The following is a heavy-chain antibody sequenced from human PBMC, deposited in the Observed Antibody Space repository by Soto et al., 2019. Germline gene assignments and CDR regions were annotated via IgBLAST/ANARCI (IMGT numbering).Heavy chain of an antibody. J-gene: IGHJ1*01. D-gene: IGHD5-12*01. Sequence: PSETLSLTCTVSGGSISGHSWIWIRQPAGRGLEWIGHIYPSGSTSYNPSLRSRVTMSLDTSNNQIFLNLTSVTAADTAVFYCVRGRSYXVYDFWGPGTLVTVSS. V-gene: IGHV4-4*07. CDR1: GGSISGHS. CDR2: IYPSGST. CDR3: VRGRSYXVYDF.